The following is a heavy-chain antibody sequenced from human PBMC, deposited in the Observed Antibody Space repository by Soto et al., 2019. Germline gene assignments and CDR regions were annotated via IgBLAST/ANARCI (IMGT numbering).Heavy chain of an antibody. CDR2: INSDGSST. CDR3: ARTSLAVPAATREDY. J-gene: IGHJ4*02. V-gene: IGHV3-74*01. CDR1: GFTFSSYW. D-gene: IGHD2-2*01. Sequence: EVQLVESGGGLVQPGGSLRLSCAASGFTFSSYWMHWVRQAPGKGLVWVSRINSDGSSTSYADSVKCRFTISRDNAKNTVYLQMNSLRAEDTAVYYCARTSLAVPAATREDYWGQGTLVTVSS.